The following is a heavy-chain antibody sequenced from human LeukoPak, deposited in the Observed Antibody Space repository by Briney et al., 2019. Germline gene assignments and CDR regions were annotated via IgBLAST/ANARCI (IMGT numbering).Heavy chain of an antibody. Sequence: HPGGSLRLSCAASGFTFRGYAMSWVLQAPGKGLEWVSAISGSGGSTFYADSVKGRFTISRDNSKNTLYMQMNSLRAEDTAVYYCAKDGSGVAAPDYYFDYWGQGTLATVSS. CDR2: ISGSGGST. D-gene: IGHD3-10*01. CDR3: AKDGSGVAAPDYYFDY. J-gene: IGHJ4*02. CDR1: GFTFRGYA. V-gene: IGHV3-23*01.